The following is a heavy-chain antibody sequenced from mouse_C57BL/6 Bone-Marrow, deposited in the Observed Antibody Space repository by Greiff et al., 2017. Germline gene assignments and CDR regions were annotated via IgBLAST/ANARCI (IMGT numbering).Heavy chain of an antibody. J-gene: IGHJ2*01. CDR2: IDPANGDT. CDR1: GFNINDDY. Sequence: VHVKQSGAELVRPGASVKLSCTASGFNINDDYMHWVKQRPEQGLEWIGWIDPANGDTEYASKFQGKATITADTSSNTAYLQLSSLTSEDTAVYYCMGDYYGSSGGFEYWGQGTTLTVSS. D-gene: IGHD1-1*01. V-gene: IGHV14-4*01. CDR3: MGDYYGSSGGFEY.